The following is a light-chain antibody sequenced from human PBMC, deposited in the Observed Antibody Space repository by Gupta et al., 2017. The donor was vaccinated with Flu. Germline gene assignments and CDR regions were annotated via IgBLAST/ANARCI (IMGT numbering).Light chain of an antibody. Sequence: QSALTQPASVSGSPGQSITISCTGTSSDVGSYNLVSWYQQPPGKAPKLMIYEGSKRPSGVSNRFSGSKSGNTASLTISGLQAEDEADYYCCSYAGSSTYVFGTGTKVIVL. CDR3: CSYAGSSTYV. CDR2: EGS. CDR1: SSDVGSYNL. V-gene: IGLV2-23*01. J-gene: IGLJ1*01.